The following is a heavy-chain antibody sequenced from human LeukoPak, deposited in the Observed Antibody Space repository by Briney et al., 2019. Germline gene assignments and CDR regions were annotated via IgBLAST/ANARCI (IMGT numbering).Heavy chain of an antibody. CDR3: ARATAMVRGVISY. CDR1: GYTFTGYY. V-gene: IGHV1-2*02. J-gene: IGHJ4*02. Sequence: ASVKVSCKASGYTFTGYYMHWVRQAPGQGLEWMGWINPNSGGTNYAQKFQGRVTMTRDTSISTGYMELSRLRSDDTAVYYCARATAMVRGVISYWGQGTLVTVSS. CDR2: INPNSGGT. D-gene: IGHD3-10*01.